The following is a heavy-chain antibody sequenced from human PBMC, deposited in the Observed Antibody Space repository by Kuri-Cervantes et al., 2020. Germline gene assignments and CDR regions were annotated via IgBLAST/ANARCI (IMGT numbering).Heavy chain of an antibody. V-gene: IGHV3-33*01. CDR3: AMGDNYGMDV. CDR1: GFTFSSYG. Sequence: GESLKISCAASGFTFSSYGMHWVRQAPGKGLEWVAVIWYDGSNKYYADSVKGRFTISRDNSKNTLCLQMNSLRAEDTAVYYCAMGDNYGMDVWGQGTTVTVSS. J-gene: IGHJ6*02. CDR2: IWYDGSNK. D-gene: IGHD3-16*01.